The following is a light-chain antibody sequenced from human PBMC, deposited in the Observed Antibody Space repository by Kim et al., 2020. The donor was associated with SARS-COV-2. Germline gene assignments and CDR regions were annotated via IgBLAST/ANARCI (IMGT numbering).Light chain of an antibody. CDR1: SIDVGSYNL. J-gene: IGLJ3*02. Sequence: GQSITISCTGTSIDVGSYNLVSWYQQHPGKAPKLMIYEVSKRPSGVSNRFSGSKSGNTASLTISGLQAEDEADYYCCSYAGSSTWVFGGGTKVTVL. CDR2: EVS. CDR3: CSYAGSSTWV. V-gene: IGLV2-23*02.